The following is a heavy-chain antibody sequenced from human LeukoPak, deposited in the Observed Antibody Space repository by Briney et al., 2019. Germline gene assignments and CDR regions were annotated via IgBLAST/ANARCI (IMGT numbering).Heavy chain of an antibody. D-gene: IGHD3-10*01. V-gene: IGHV3-23*01. CDR1: GFTFSSYA. CDR3: AKEGGIRYYGPGSYKNWYFDL. J-gene: IGHJ2*01. CDR2: ISGSGGST. Sequence: PGGSLRLSCAASGFTFSSYAMRWVRQAPGKGLEWVSAISGSGGSTYYADSVKGRFTISRDNSKNTLYLQMNSLRAEDTAVYYCAKEGGIRYYGPGSYKNWYFDLWGRGTLVTVSS.